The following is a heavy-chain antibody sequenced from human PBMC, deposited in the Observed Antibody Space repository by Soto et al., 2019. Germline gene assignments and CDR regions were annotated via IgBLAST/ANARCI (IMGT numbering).Heavy chain of an antibody. V-gene: IGHV3-15*07. J-gene: IGHJ6*02. CDR3: TTDRGLAAAGYYYYGMDV. CDR2: IKSKTDGGTT. Sequence: GGSLRLSCAASGFTFSNAWMNWVRQAPGKGLEWVGRIKSKTDGGTTDYAATVKGRFTISRDDSKNTLYLQMNSLKTEDTSVYYCTTDRGLAAAGYYYYGMDVWGLGTTVTVSS. CDR1: GFTFSNAW. D-gene: IGHD6-13*01.